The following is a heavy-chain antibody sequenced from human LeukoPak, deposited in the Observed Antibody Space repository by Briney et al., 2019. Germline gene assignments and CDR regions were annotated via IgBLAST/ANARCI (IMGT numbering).Heavy chain of an antibody. J-gene: IGHJ3*02. D-gene: IGHD7-27*01. CDR2: MNPNSGNT. CDR3: ARDTELGDAFDI. V-gene: IGHV1-8*01. CDR1: GYTFTSYD. Sequence: ASVKVSCKASGYTFTSYDINWVRQATGQGLEWMGWMNPNSGNTGYAQKVQGRVTMTRNTSISTAYLELSSLRSEDTAVYYCARDTELGDAFDIWGQGTMVTVSS.